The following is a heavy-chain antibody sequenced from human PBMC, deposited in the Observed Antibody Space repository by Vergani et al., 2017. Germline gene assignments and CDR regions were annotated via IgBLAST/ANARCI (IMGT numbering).Heavy chain of an antibody. Sequence: EVQLVESGGVVVQPGGSLRLSCAASGFTFDDYTMHWVRQAPGKGLEWVSLISWDGGTTYYADSVKGRFTISRDNSKDTLYLQMNSLRAEDTAVYYCAKSAESYDYVWGSYRPYYFDYWGQGTLVTVSS. V-gene: IGHV3-43*01. CDR2: ISWDGGTT. J-gene: IGHJ4*02. D-gene: IGHD3-16*02. CDR1: GFTFDDYT. CDR3: AKSAESYDYVWGSYRPYYFDY.